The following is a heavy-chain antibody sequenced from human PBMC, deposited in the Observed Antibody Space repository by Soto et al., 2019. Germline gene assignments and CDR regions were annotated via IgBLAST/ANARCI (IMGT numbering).Heavy chain of an antibody. V-gene: IGHV3-30*18. CDR1: GFTFSSYG. D-gene: IGHD2-21*02. CDR3: ANIVVVTATPGEDAFDI. CDR2: ISYDGSNK. Sequence: GGSLRLSCAASGFTFSSYGMHWVRQAPGKGLEWVEVISYDGSNKYYADSVKGRFTISRDNSKNTLYLQMNSLRAEDTAVYYCANIVVVTATPGEDAFDIWGQGTMVTVSS. J-gene: IGHJ3*02.